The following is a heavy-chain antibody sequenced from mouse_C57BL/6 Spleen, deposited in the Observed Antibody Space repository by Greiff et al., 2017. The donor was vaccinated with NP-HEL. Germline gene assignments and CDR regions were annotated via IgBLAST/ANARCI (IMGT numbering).Heavy chain of an antibody. CDR1: CFNIKDDY. J-gene: IGHJ2*01. CDR2: IDPENGDT. D-gene: IGHD3-2*02. V-gene: IGHV14-4*01. Sequence: VQLQQSGAELVRPGASVKLSCTASCFNIKDDYMHWVKQRPEQGLEWIGWIDPENGDTEYASKFQGKATITADTSSNTAYLQLSSLTSEDTAVYYCTRSQLSLDYWGQGTTLTVSS. CDR3: TRSQLSLDY.